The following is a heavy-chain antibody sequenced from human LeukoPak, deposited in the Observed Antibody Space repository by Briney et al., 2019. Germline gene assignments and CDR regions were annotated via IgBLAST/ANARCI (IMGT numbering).Heavy chain of an antibody. V-gene: IGHV1-2*02. CDR3: ARVLYYYGSGYV. Sequence: ASVKVSCKASGYTFTAYYVHWVRQAPGQGLEWMGWINPNSGGTNYAQKFQGRVTMTRDTSISTAYMELSRLTSEDTALYYCARVLYYYGSGYVWGQGTLVTVSS. D-gene: IGHD3-10*01. J-gene: IGHJ4*02. CDR1: GYTFTAYY. CDR2: INPNSGGT.